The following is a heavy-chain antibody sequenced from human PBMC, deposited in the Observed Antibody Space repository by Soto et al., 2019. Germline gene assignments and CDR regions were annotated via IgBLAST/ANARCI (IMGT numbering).Heavy chain of an antibody. Sequence: ASVKVSCKASGGTFSSYAMSWVRQAPGQGLEWMGGIIPIFGTANYAQKFQGRVTITADESTSTAYMELSSLRSEDTAVYYCARRRGLDYGDFHWGQGTLVTVSS. V-gene: IGHV1-69*13. CDR2: IIPIFGTA. J-gene: IGHJ4*02. D-gene: IGHD4-17*01. CDR1: GGTFSSYA. CDR3: ARRRGLDYGDFH.